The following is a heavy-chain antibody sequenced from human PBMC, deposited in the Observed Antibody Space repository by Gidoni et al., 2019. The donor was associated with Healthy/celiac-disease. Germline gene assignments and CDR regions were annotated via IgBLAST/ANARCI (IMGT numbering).Heavy chain of an antibody. J-gene: IGHJ6*02. D-gene: IGHD3-22*01. V-gene: IGHV4-31*03. Sequence: QVQLQESGPGLVKPSQTLSLPCTFPGGSISSGGYYWSWIRQHPGKGLAWSGYIYYSGSTYYNPSPKSRVTISVDTSKNQFSLKLSSVTAAETAVYYCARVPYDTYGMDVWGQGTTVTVSS. CDR3: ARVPYDTYGMDV. CDR2: IYYSGST. CDR1: GGSISSGGYY.